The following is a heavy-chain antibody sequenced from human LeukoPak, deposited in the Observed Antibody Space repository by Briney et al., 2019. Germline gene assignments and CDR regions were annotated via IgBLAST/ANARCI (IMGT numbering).Heavy chain of an antibody. CDR1: GFTVSSNY. D-gene: IGHD5-24*01. Sequence: GGSLRLSCAASGFTVSSNYMSWVRQAPGKGLEWVSVIYSGGSTYYADSVKGRFTISRHNSKNTLYLQMNSLRAEDTAVYYCARDGGRDGYNFGFDYWGQGTLVTVSP. V-gene: IGHV3-53*04. CDR2: IYSGGST. CDR3: ARDGGRDGYNFGFDY. J-gene: IGHJ4*02.